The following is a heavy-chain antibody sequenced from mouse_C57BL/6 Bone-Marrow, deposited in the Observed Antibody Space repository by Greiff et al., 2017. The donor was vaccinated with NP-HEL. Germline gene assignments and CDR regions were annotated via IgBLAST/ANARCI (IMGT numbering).Heavy chain of an antibody. CDR1: GYTFTSYT. Sequence: VQLQQSGAELARPGASVKMSCKASGYTFTSYTMHWVKQRPGQGLEWIGYINPSSGYTKYNQKFKDKATLTADKSSSKAYMQLSSLTSEDSAVYYCARRRECVMDYWGQGTSVTVSS. D-gene: IGHD3-3*01. CDR3: ARRRECVMDY. V-gene: IGHV1-4*01. J-gene: IGHJ4*01. CDR2: INPSSGYT.